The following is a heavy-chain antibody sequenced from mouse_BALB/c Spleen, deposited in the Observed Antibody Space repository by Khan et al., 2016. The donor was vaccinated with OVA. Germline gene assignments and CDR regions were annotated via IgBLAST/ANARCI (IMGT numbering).Heavy chain of an antibody. D-gene: IGHD1-1*01. CDR3: ARVYGRDFDY. Sequence: EVQLQESGPGLVKPSQSLTLTCTVTGYSITSDYAWNWIRQFPGNKLEWMGFISYSGNTNYNPSFKSRISITRDTSTNHFFLQLNSVTTEDTARYYGARVYGRDFDYWGQGTTLTVSS. CDR2: ISYSGNT. V-gene: IGHV3-2*02. J-gene: IGHJ2*01. CDR1: GYSITSDYA.